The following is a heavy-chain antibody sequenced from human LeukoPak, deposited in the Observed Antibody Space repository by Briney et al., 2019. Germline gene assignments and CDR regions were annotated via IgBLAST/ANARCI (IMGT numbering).Heavy chain of an antibody. CDR1: GYTFTGYY. V-gene: IGHV1-2*02. CDR3: ARDRGYYYDSSGYYSLFDY. J-gene: IGHJ4*02. CDR2: VNPNSGGT. D-gene: IGHD3-22*01. Sequence: ASVKVSCKASGYTFTGYYMHWVRQAPGQGLEWMGWVNPNSGGTNYAQKFQGRVTMTRDTSISTAYMELRSLRSDDTAVYYCARDRGYYYDSSGYYSLFDYWGQGTLVTVSS.